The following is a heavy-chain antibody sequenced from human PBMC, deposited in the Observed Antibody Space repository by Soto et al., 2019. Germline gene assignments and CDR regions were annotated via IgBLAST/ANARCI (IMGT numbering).Heavy chain of an antibody. Sequence: ASVKVSCKVSGYTLTELSMHWVRQAPGKGIEWMGGFDPEDGETIYAQKFQGRVTMTEDTSTDTAYMELSSLRSEDTAVYYCATLGYCSSTSCYFLDWFDPWGQGTLVTVSS. V-gene: IGHV1-24*01. CDR2: FDPEDGET. CDR1: GYTLTELS. D-gene: IGHD2-2*01. J-gene: IGHJ5*02. CDR3: ATLGYCSSTSCYFLDWFDP.